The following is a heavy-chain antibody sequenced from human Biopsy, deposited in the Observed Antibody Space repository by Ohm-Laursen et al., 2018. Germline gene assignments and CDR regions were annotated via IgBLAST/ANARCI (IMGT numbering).Heavy chain of an antibody. V-gene: IGHV1-8*01. Sequence: ASVKVSCKASGYTLTSYEINCVRQATGHGLEWMGWMNLNRGNTGYAQKFQGRVTLTRNTSISTAYMEVSSLRSGDTAVNYCARGLNPVWFGEDLDYWGQGTPVTVSS. CDR2: MNLNRGNT. J-gene: IGHJ4*02. CDR3: ARGLNPVWFGEDLDY. D-gene: IGHD3-10*01. CDR1: GYTLTSYE.